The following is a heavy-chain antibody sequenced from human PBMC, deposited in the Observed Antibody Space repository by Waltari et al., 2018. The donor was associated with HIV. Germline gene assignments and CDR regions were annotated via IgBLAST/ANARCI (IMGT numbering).Heavy chain of an antibody. J-gene: IGHJ4*02. CDR2: IDYSGST. V-gene: IGHV4-39*01. CDR1: GGSISSSSYY. CDR3: ARHGGCSGGSCYAPTELDY. Sequence: QLQLQESGPGLVKPSETLSLTCTVSGGSISSSSYYWGWIRQPPGKGLEWIGSIDYSGSTYYNPSLKSRVTISVDTSKNQFSLKLSSVTAADTAVYYCARHGGCSGGSCYAPTELDYWGQGTLVTVSS. D-gene: IGHD2-15*01.